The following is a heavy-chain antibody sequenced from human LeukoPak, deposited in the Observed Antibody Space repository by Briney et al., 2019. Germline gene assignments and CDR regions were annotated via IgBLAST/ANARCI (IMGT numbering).Heavy chain of an antibody. V-gene: IGHV1-18*01. CDR1: GGTFNNYT. CDR2: ISAYNGNT. D-gene: IGHD3-9*01. CDR3: ARSYDILTGYYHGFDY. J-gene: IGHJ4*02. Sequence: ASVKVSCKASGGTFNNYTISWVRQAPGQGLEWMGWISAYNGNTNYAQKLQGRVTMTTDTSTSTAYMELRSLRSDDTAVYYCARSYDILTGYYHGFDYWGQGTLVTVSS.